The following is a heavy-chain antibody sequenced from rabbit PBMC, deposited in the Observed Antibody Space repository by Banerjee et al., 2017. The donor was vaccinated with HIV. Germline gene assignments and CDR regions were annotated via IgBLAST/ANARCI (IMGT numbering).Heavy chain of an antibody. CDR3: ARDLAGVIGWNFNL. CDR2: IYTGSSGTT. CDR1: GFSFSNKYV. Sequence: QEQLEESGGDLVKPEGSLTLTCTASGFSFSNKYVMCWVRQAPGKGLEWIGCIYTGSSGTTSYASWAKGRFTISRTSSTTVTLQMTSLTAADTATYFCARDLAGVIGWNFNLWGPGTLVTVS. V-gene: IGHV1S45*01. D-gene: IGHD4-1*01. J-gene: IGHJ4*01.